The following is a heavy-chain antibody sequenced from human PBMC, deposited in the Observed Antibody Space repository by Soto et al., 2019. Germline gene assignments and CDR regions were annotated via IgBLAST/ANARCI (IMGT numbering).Heavy chain of an antibody. CDR1: GGSFSGYN. CDR3: ARGGYNLDY. V-gene: IGHV4-34*01. D-gene: IGHD5-12*01. J-gene: IGHJ4*02. CDR2: IKHSGST. Sequence: QVQLQQWGAGLLKPSETLSLTCAGYGGSFSGYNWSWIRQPPGKGLEWIGEIKHSGSTNYNPSLKGRVTISVDASRNEFSLKLSSVTAADTAVYYCARGGYNLDYWGQGTLVPVSS.